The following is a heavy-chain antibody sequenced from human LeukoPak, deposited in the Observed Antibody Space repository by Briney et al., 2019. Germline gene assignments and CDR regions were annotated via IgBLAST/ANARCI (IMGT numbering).Heavy chain of an antibody. V-gene: IGHV4-34*01. Sequence: SETLSLTCDVFGESFSGYYWNWIRQPPGKGLEWIGEINHSGSTNYNPSLKSRVTISVDTSKNQFSLKLNSVTAADTAVYYCARGVTGTTRRYYYYYMDVWGKGTTVTVSS. CDR3: ARGVTGTTRRYYYYYMDV. CDR2: INHSGST. J-gene: IGHJ6*03. CDR1: GESFSGYY. D-gene: IGHD1-7*01.